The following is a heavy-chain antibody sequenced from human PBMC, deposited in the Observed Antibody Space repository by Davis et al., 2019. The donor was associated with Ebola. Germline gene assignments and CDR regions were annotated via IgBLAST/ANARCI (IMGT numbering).Heavy chain of an antibody. CDR2: IKQDGSEK. CDR1: GFTFSSYW. D-gene: IGHD4-17*01. Sequence: PGGSLRLSCAASGFTFSSYWMSWVRQAPGKGLEWVANIKQDGSEKYYVDSVKGRFTISRDNAKNSLYLQMNSLRAEDTAVYYCARDYGDYVNYYYYGMDVWGQGTTVTVSS. V-gene: IGHV3-7*01. J-gene: IGHJ6*02. CDR3: ARDYGDYVNYYYYGMDV.